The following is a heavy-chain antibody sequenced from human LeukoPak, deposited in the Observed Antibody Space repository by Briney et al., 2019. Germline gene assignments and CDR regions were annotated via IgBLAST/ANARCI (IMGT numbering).Heavy chain of an antibody. J-gene: IGHJ5*02. CDR2: IKQDGSET. D-gene: IGHD5-18*01. CDR1: GFSFSNFW. Sequence: GGSLRLSCAASGFSFSNFWMGWVRQAPGKGLEWVANIKQDGSETYYVDSVKGRFTISRDNSKNTLYLQMNSLRAEDTAVYYCAKDKIQLWLLNGRMPWFDPWGQGTLVTVSS. CDR3: AKDKIQLWLLNGRMPWFDP. V-gene: IGHV3-7*01.